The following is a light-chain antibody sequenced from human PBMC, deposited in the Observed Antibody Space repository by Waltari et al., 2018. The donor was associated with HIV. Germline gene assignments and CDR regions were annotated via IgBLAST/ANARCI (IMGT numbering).Light chain of an antibody. CDR2: KDT. Sequence: SYELTQPPSVSVSPGPTARTTCSGDALPKQYAYWYHQKPGQAPVLVIYKDTERPSGIPERFSGSSSGTTVTLTISGVQAEDEADYYCQSADSSGTWVFGGGTKLTVL. J-gene: IGLJ3*02. V-gene: IGLV3-25*03. CDR3: QSADSSGTWV. CDR1: ALPKQY.